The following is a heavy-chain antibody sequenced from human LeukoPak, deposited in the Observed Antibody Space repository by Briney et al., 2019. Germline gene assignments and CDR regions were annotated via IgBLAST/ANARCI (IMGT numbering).Heavy chain of an antibody. J-gene: IGHJ3*02. V-gene: IGHV3-30*04. D-gene: IGHD3-22*01. Sequence: PGGSLRLSCAASGFTFSSYAMHWVRQAPGKGLEWVAVISYDGSNKYYADSVKGRFTISRDNSKNTLYMQTNSLRSEDTAVYYCARGGRPYYYDSSGYLDAFDIWGQGTMVTVSS. CDR2: ISYDGSNK. CDR3: ARGGRPYYYDSSGYLDAFDI. CDR1: GFTFSSYA.